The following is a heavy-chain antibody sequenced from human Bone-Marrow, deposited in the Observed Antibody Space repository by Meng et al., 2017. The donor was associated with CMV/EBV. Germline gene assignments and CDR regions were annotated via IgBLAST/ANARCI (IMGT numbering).Heavy chain of an antibody. J-gene: IGHJ4*02. CDR3: ASHSGGFWSGSRPGRYYFDY. D-gene: IGHD3-3*01. CDR1: GGSISSYY. V-gene: IGHV4-59*01. CDR2: IYYSGST. Sequence: SETLSLTCTVSGGSISSYYWSWIRQPPGKGLEWIGYIYYSGSTNYNPSLKSRVTTSVDTSKNQFSLKLSSVTAADTAVYYCASHSGGFWSGSRPGRYYFDYWGQGTLVTVSS.